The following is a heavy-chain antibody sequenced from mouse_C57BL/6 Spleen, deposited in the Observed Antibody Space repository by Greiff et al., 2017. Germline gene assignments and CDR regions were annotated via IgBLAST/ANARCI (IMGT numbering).Heavy chain of an antibody. CDR1: GYTFTSYW. Sequence: QVQLKQPGAELVRPGSSVKLSCKASGYTFTSYWMHWVKQRPIQGLEWIGNIDPSDSETHYNQKFKDKATLTVDKSSSTAYMQLSSLTSEDSAVYYCARCDSSGYVRFAYWGQGTLVTVSA. D-gene: IGHD3-2*02. CDR2: IDPSDSET. CDR3: ARCDSSGYVRFAY. V-gene: IGHV1-52*01. J-gene: IGHJ3*01.